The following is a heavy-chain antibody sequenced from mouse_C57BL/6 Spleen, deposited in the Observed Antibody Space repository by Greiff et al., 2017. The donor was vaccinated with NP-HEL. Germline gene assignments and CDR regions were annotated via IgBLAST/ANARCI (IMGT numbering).Heavy chain of an antibody. D-gene: IGHD2-3*01. CDR2: IDPSDSYT. V-gene: IGHV1-69*01. CDR1: GYTFTSYW. CDR3: ARRGDGYGDYAMDY. J-gene: IGHJ4*01. Sequence: QVQLKQPGAELVMPGASVKLSCKASGYTFTSYWMHWVKQRPGQGLEWIGEIDPSDSYTNYNQKFKGKSTLTVDKSSSTAYMQLSSLTSEDSAVYYCARRGDGYGDYAMDYWGQGTSVTVSS.